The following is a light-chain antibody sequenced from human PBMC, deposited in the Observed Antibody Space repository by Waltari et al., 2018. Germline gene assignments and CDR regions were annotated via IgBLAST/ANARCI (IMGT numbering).Light chain of an antibody. J-gene: IGKJ2*01. CDR3: QQYDWSPPGYT. CDR1: QTVDSNS. CDR2: AAS. V-gene: IGKV3-20*01. Sequence: IALTQSPGTLSLSPGERATLSCRASQTVDSNSVALYQQRPGQVPRLLIFAASSRATGIPDRFSASGSGTDFTLTISRLEPEDFAVYYCQQYDWSPPGYTFGQGTKLEIK.